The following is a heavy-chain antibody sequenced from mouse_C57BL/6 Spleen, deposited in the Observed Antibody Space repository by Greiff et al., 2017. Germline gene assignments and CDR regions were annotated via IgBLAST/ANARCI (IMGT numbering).Heavy chain of an antibody. J-gene: IGHJ2*01. CDR3: ARDGSSYCFDY. Sequence: DVKLVESEGGLVQPGSSMKLSCTASGFTFSDYYMAWVRQVPEKGLEWVANINYDGSSTYYLDSLKSRFILSRDNAKNLLYLQMSSLKSEDTATYYCARDGSSYCFDYWGQGTTLTVSS. D-gene: IGHD1-1*01. CDR2: INYDGSST. CDR1: GFTFSDYY. V-gene: IGHV5-16*01.